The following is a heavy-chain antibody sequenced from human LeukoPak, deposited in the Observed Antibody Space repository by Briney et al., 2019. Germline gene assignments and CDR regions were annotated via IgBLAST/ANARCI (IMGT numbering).Heavy chain of an antibody. J-gene: IGHJ1*01. Sequence: SVKVSCKASGGTFSSYAISWVRQAPGQGLEWMGRIIPILGIANYAQKFQGRVTITADKPTSTAYMELSSLRSEDTAVYYCASIAVAGTLYFQHWGQGTLVTVSS. CDR1: GGTFSSYA. CDR3: ASIAVAGTLYFQH. CDR2: IIPILGIA. D-gene: IGHD6-19*01. V-gene: IGHV1-69*04.